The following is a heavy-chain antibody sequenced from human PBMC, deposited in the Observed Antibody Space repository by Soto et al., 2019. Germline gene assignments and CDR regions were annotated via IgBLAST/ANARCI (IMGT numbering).Heavy chain of an antibody. CDR1: GGSFSGYY. CDR2: INHSGST. CDR3: ASRRRRVYDILTGYLSWFDP. Sequence: SETLSLTCAVYGGSFSGYYWSWIRQPPGKGLEWIGEINHSGSTNYNPSLKSRVTISVDTSKNQFSLKLSSVTAADTAVYYCASRRRRVYDILTGYLSWFDPWGQGTLVTVSS. D-gene: IGHD3-9*01. J-gene: IGHJ5*02. V-gene: IGHV4-34*01.